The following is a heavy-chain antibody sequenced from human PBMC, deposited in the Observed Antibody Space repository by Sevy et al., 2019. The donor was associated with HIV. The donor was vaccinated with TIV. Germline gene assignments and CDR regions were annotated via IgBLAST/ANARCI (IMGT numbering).Heavy chain of an antibody. V-gene: IGHV4-38-2*02. J-gene: IGHJ5*02. Sequence: SETLSLTCTVSGYSISSGYYWGWIRQPPGKGLEWIGSIYHSGSTYYNTSLKSRVTISVDTSKNQFSLKLSSVTAADTAVYYCARVAEGRWFDPWGQGTLVTVSS. CDR1: GYSISSGYY. CDR3: ARVAEGRWFDP. CDR2: IYHSGST.